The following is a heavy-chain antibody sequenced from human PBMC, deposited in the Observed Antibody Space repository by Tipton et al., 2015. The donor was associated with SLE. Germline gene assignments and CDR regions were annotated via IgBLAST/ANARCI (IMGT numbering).Heavy chain of an antibody. J-gene: IGHJ3*02. CDR3: AREWGDAFDI. V-gene: IGHV4-59*11. CDR2: IYYSGSI. D-gene: IGHD3-16*01. Sequence: LRFSCTVSGGSISSHYWSWIRQPPGKGLEWTGYIYYSGSISYNPSLKSRFTISVDTSKNQFSLKLSSVTAADTAVYYCAREWGDAFDIWGQGTIVTVSS. CDR1: GGSISSHY.